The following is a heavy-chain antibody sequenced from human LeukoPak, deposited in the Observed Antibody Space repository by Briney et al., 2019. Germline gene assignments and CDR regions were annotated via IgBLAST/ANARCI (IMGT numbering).Heavy chain of an antibody. CDR2: INKDGSEK. CDR3: IRELVVGPAEYFQN. D-gene: IGHD2-8*02. CDR1: GFTFSSYW. V-gene: IGHV3-7*01. J-gene: IGHJ1*01. Sequence: PGGSLRLSCAASGFTFSSYWMTWVRQTPGKGLEWVANINKDGSEKYYMDSVRGRFTISRDNAKNSLSLQMNNLRVEDTAMYYCIRELVVGPAEYFQNWGQGTLVTVSS.